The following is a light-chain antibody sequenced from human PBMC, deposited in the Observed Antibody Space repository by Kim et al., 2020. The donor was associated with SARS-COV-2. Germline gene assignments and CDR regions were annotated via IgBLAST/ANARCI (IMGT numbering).Light chain of an antibody. Sequence: GEAATNTGGGADLGSRGVHWYQHKDGQAPVLVISLVSDRTSGTPARFSGPNSGNTATLTIGRVEAGDEADYFCQVWDGEFDHEGVVFGGGTQLTVL. V-gene: IGLV3-21*04. CDR1: DLGSRG. CDR3: QVWDGEFDHEGVV. J-gene: IGLJ3*02. CDR2: LVS.